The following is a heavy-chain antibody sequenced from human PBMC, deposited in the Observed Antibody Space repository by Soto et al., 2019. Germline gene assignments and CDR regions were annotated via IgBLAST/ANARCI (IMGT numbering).Heavy chain of an antibody. CDR3: ERGTAMIYYYYGMDV. J-gene: IGHJ6*02. V-gene: IGHV1-3*01. D-gene: IGHD3-22*01. CDR1: GYTFTSYA. Sequence: ASVKVSCKASGYTFTSYAMHWVRQAPGQRLEWMGWINAGNGNTKYSQKFQGRVTITRDTSASTAYMELSSLRSEDTAVYYCERGTAMIYYYYGMDVWGQGTTVTVSS. CDR2: INAGNGNT.